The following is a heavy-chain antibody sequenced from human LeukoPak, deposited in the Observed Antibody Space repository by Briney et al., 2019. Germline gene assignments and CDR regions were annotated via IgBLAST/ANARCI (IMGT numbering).Heavy chain of an antibody. V-gene: IGHV3-23*01. J-gene: IGHJ4*02. CDR3: AMEVGATGAFDY. CDR1: GLTFSSYA. Sequence: GGSLRLSCAASGLTFSSYAMSWVRQAPGKGLEWVSAISGSGGSTYYADSVKGRFTISRDNSKNTLYLQMNSLRAEDTAVYYCAMEVGATGAFDYWGQGTLVTVSS. CDR2: ISGSGGST. D-gene: IGHD1-26*01.